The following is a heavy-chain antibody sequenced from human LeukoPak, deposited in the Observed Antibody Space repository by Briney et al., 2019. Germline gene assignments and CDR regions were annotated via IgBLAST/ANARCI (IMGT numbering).Heavy chain of an antibody. Sequence: PGGSLRLSCAASGCTVSSNYMSWVRPAPGEGLGGVSVIYSGGSTYYADSVKGRFTISSDNFQNTLLLEMNSLRAEDTAVDYCAREQVLWCGELSQYYYYYYMDVWGKGTTVTVSS. D-gene: IGHD3-10*01. J-gene: IGHJ6*03. CDR2: IYSGGST. V-gene: IGHV3-53*01. CDR1: GCTVSSNY. CDR3: AREQVLWCGELSQYYYYYYMDV.